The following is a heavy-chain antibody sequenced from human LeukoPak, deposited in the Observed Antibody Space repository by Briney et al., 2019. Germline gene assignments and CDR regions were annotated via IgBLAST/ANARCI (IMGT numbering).Heavy chain of an antibody. Sequence: PSETLSLTCTVSGGSISRYYWSWIRQPPGKGLEWIGYIYYSGSTNYNPSLKSRVTISVDTSKNQFSLKLSSVTAADTAVYYCARGGTYYGSGSYYNAPPDYWGQGTLVTVSS. CDR2: IYYSGST. J-gene: IGHJ4*02. D-gene: IGHD3-10*01. V-gene: IGHV4-59*01. CDR1: GGSISRYY. CDR3: ARGGTYYGSGSYYNAPPDY.